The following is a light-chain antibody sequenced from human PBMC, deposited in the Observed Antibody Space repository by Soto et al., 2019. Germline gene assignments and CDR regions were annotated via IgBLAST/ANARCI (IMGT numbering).Light chain of an antibody. CDR1: STDVGAYNY. CDR2: EVT. CDR3: SSYTSSSTLVV. Sequence: QSVLAQPASVSGSPGQSITISCTGTSTDVGAYNYIAWYQQHPGKAPKLIIYEVTNRPSGVSNRFSGSKSGNTASLTISGLQAEDEADYYCSSYTSSSTLVVFGTGTKVTVL. J-gene: IGLJ1*01. V-gene: IGLV2-14*01.